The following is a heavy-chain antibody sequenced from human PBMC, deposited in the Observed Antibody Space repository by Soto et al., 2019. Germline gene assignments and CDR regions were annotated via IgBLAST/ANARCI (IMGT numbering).Heavy chain of an antibody. D-gene: IGHD3-22*01. CDR3: ARGHHDYDSSGYYARGVAY. J-gene: IGHJ4*02. Sequence: QVQLVQSGAEVKKPGASVKVSCKASGYTFTSYGISWVRQAPGQGLEWMGWISAYNGNTNYAQKLQGRVTMTTDTFTSTAYMELRRLRSDDTAVYYCARGHHDYDSSGYYARGVAYWGQGTLVTVSS. V-gene: IGHV1-18*01. CDR2: ISAYNGNT. CDR1: GYTFTSYG.